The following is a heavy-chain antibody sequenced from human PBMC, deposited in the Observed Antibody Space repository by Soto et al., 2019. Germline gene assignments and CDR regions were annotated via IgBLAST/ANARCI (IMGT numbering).Heavy chain of an antibody. CDR1: GYSISSGYY. J-gene: IGHJ4*02. D-gene: IGHD3-22*01. CDR2: IYHSGST. Sequence: SETLSLTCAVSGYSISSGYYWGWIRQPPGKGLEWIGSIYHSGSTYYNPSLKSRVTISVDTSKNRFPLKLSSVTAADTAVYYCARDLLSSYYDSRGLGFDYWGQGTLVTVSS. CDR3: ARDLLSSYYDSRGLGFDY. V-gene: IGHV4-38-2*02.